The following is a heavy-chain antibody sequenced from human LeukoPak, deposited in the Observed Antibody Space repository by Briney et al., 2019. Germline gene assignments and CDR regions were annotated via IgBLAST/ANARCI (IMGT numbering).Heavy chain of an antibody. D-gene: IGHD6-13*01. CDR3: ARVFSSSWIPYFDY. CDR2: ISSNGGST. CDR1: GFTFSSYA. J-gene: IGHJ4*02. V-gene: IGHV3-64*01. Sequence: GGSLRLSCAASGFTFSSYAMHWVRQAPGKGLEYVSAISSNGGSTYYANSVKGRFTISRDNSKNALYLQMGSLRSEDTAVYYCARVFSSSWIPYFDYWGQGTLVTVSS.